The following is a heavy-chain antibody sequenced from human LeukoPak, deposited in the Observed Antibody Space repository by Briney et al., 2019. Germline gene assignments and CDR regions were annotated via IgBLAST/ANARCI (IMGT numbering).Heavy chain of an antibody. V-gene: IGHV4-59*01. CDR3: ARVGEQLVIDY. CDR1: GGSIMNYY. J-gene: IGHJ4*02. CDR2: IYYSGST. D-gene: IGHD6-6*01. Sequence: PSETLSLTCTVSGGSIMNYYWSWFRQPPGKGLEWIGYIYYSGSTNYNPSLKSRVTISVDTSKNQFSLKLSSVTAADTAVYYCARVGEQLVIDYWGQGTLVTVSS.